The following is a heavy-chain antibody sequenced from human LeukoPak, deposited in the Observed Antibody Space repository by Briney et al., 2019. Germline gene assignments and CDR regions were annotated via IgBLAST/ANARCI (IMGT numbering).Heavy chain of an antibody. CDR2: IYHSGST. J-gene: IGHJ4*02. CDR3: ARQYPDYYDSSGYPPTRDY. D-gene: IGHD3-22*01. V-gene: IGHV4-39*01. CDR1: GGSISSSSYY. Sequence: SETLSLTCTVSGGSISSSSYYWGWIRQPPGKGLEWIGSIYHSGSTYYNPSLKSRVTISVDTSKNQFSLKLSSVTAADTAVYYCARQYPDYYDSSGYPPTRDYWGQGTLVTVSS.